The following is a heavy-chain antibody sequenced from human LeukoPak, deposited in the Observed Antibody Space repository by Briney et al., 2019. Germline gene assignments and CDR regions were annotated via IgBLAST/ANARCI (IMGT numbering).Heavy chain of an antibody. Sequence: ASVKVSCKASGYTFTSYGISWVRQAPGQGLEWMGWISAYNGNTNYARKLQGRVTMTTDTSTSTAYMELRSLRSDDTAVYYCARGGLGYCSSTSCPYYFDYWGQGTLVTVSS. CDR1: GYTFTSYG. J-gene: IGHJ4*02. D-gene: IGHD2-2*01. CDR2: ISAYNGNT. V-gene: IGHV1-18*01. CDR3: ARGGLGYCSSTSCPYYFDY.